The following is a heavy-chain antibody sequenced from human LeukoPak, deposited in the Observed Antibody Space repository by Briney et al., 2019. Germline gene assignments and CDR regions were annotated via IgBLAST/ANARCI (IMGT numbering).Heavy chain of an antibody. CDR3: AKDATAIYYDSSGYAIGNDAFDI. J-gene: IGHJ3*02. Sequence: GGSLRLSCAASGFTFSSCAMSWVRQAPGKGLEWVSAISGSGGSTYYADSVKGRFTISRDNSKNTLYLQMNSLRAEDAAVYYCAKDATAIYYDSSGYAIGNDAFDIWGQGTMVTVSS. CDR1: GFTFSSCA. CDR2: ISGSGGST. D-gene: IGHD3-22*01. V-gene: IGHV3-23*01.